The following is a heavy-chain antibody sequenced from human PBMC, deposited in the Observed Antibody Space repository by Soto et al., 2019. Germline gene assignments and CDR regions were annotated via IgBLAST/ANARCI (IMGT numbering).Heavy chain of an antibody. Sequence: QLQLQESGSGLVKPSQTLSLTCAVSGGSISSGGYSWSWIRQPPGKGLEWIGYIYHSRSTYYNPSLKSRVTISVDRSKNQFSLKLSSVTAADTAVYYCARESGGRYCSGGSCPPGYWGQGTLVTVSS. CDR2: IYHSRST. D-gene: IGHD2-15*01. V-gene: IGHV4-30-2*01. CDR1: GGSISSGGYS. J-gene: IGHJ4*02. CDR3: ARESGGRYCSGGSCPPGY.